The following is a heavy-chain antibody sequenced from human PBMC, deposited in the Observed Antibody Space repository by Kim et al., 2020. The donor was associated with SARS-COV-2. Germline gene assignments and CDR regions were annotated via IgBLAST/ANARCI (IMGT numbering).Heavy chain of an antibody. D-gene: IGHD2-15*01. CDR2: INTNTGNP. CDR3: ARNKYGGNNPLDY. Sequence: ASVKVSCKASGYTFSAYAINWVRQAPGQGLEWMGWINTNTGNPAYAQGFTVQFVFSLDTSVSTAYLQITSLKAEDSAVYYCARNKYGGNNPLDYWGQGTLVTVSP. CDR1: GYTFSAYA. V-gene: IGHV7-4-1*02. J-gene: IGHJ4*02.